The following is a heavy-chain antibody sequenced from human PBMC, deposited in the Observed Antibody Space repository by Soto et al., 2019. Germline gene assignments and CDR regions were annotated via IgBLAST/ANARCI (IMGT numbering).Heavy chain of an antibody. CDR2: IYLDDDM. Sequence: QITLKESGPTLVKPTQPLTLTCTFSGFSLSTYGEGVAWIRQPPGKALEWLLLIYLDDDMRYSPSLRNRLTVAKDTSKNKVVVTMTNVEPVDTGTYLWGHSGLTSLGDSWGQGLAVTVAS. D-gene: IGHD2-2*01. CDR1: GFSLSTYGEG. V-gene: IGHV2-5*02. J-gene: IGHJ4*02. CDR3: GHSGLTSLGDS.